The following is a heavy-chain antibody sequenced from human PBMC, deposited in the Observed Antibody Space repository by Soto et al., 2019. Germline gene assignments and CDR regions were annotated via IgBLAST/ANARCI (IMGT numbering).Heavy chain of an antibody. CDR2: IYYSGST. J-gene: IGHJ4*02. CDR3: ARGGPTAYYFDF. Sequence: SETLSLTCSVSGGSISSGGYYWTWIRQHPEKGLEWIGYIYYSGSTYYKPSLKSRVTISVDTSKNQFSLMLGSVTVADTAVYYCARGGPTAYYFDFWGLGTLVTVSS. V-gene: IGHV4-31*03. CDR1: GGSISSGGYY. D-gene: IGHD2-21*01.